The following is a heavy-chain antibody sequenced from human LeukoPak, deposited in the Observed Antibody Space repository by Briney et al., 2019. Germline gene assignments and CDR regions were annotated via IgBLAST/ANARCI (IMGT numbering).Heavy chain of an antibody. CDR1: GGSFSGYY. Sequence: SETLPLTCAVYGGSFSGYYWSWIRQPPGKGLEWIGEINHIGRTNYNPSLKSRLTILVDTSKNQFSLNLSSVTAADTAVYYCAREVLPPLGGFDPWGQGTLVTVSS. D-gene: IGHD3-3*01. CDR3: AREVLPPLGGFDP. V-gene: IGHV4-34*01. CDR2: INHIGRT. J-gene: IGHJ5*02.